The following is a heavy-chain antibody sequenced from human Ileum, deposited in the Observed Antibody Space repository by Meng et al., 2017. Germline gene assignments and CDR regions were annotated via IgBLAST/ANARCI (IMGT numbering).Heavy chain of an antibody. CDR1: GFTFSRAW. D-gene: IGHD2-2*01. CDR2: IKIKSDDEST. V-gene: IGHV3-15*01. CDR3: MSECSSISCLGG. Sequence: SCAASGFTFSRAWMSWVRQTPGKGLEWVGRIKIKSDDESTDYAAPVKGRFTISRDDSRNTLYLQMDSLKIEDTALYYCMSECSSISCLGGWGQGTLSPSPQ. J-gene: IGHJ4*02.